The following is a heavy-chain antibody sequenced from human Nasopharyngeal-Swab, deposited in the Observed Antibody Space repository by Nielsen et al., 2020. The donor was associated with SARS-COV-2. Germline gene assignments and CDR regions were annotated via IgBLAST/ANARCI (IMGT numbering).Heavy chain of an antibody. CDR3: ARVDTAMVSYYYYGMDV. CDR2: INPSGGST. D-gene: IGHD5-18*01. V-gene: IGHV1-46*01. J-gene: IGHJ6*02. Sequence: WVRQPPGQGLEWMGIINPSGGSTSYAQKFQGRVTMTRDTSTSTVYMELSSLRSEDTAVYYCARVDTAMVSYYYYGMDVWGQGTTVTVSS.